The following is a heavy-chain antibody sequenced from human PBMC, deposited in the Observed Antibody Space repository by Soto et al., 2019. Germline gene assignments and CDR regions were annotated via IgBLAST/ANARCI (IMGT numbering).Heavy chain of an antibody. CDR2: IYYSGST. CDR1: GGSISSYY. V-gene: IGHV4-59*12. CDR3: ARGLNGPAVRGVIIAYNYSYYMDV. D-gene: IGHD3-10*01. Sequence: PSETLSLTCTVSGGSISSYYWSWIRQPPGKGLEWIGYIYYSGSTNYNPSLKSRVTISVDTSKNQFSLKLSSVTAADTAVYYCARGLNGPAVRGVIIAYNYSYYMDVWGKGTTVTVSS. J-gene: IGHJ6*03.